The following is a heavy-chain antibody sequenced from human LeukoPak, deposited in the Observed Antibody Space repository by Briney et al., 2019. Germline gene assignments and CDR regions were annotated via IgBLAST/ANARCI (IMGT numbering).Heavy chain of an antibody. Sequence: PGGPLRLSCAASGFTFSSYWMNWVRQAPGKGLEWVTNIKQDGSEKYYVDSVKGRFTISRDNAKNSLYLQMNSLRAEDTAVYYCAREPSSGYYSPHFDYWGQGTLVTVSS. J-gene: IGHJ4*02. CDR3: AREPSSGYYSPHFDY. CDR1: GFTFSSYW. D-gene: IGHD3-22*01. CDR2: IKQDGSEK. V-gene: IGHV3-7*01.